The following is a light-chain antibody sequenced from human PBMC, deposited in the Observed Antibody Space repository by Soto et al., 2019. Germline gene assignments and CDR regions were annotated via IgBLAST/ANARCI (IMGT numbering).Light chain of an antibody. V-gene: IGKV3-11*01. Sequence: IVLTQSPDTLSLSPGERATLSCRASQTVSTFLAWYQQKPGQAPRLIVYDASKRAPGIPARFIGSGSGTDFTLTVSSLEPEDFALYYCQQRSGWPTFGQGTKVEI. J-gene: IGKJ1*01. CDR1: QTVSTF. CDR3: QQRSGWPT. CDR2: DAS.